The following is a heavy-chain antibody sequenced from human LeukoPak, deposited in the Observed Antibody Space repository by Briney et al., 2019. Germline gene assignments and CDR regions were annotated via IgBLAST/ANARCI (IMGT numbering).Heavy chain of an antibody. CDR1: GYTFTSYG. D-gene: IGHD2-2*01. V-gene: IGHV1-18*01. Sequence: ASVKVSCKASGYTFTSYGISWVRPAPGQGLEWMGWISAYNGNTNYAQKLQGRVTMTTDTSTSTAYMELSSLRSEDTAVYYCARVKCSSTSCWYMDVWGKGTTVTVSS. J-gene: IGHJ6*03. CDR2: ISAYNGNT. CDR3: ARVKCSSTSCWYMDV.